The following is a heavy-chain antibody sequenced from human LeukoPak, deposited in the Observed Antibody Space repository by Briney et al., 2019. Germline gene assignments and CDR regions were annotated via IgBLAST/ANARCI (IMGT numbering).Heavy chain of an antibody. V-gene: IGHV4-59*01. CDR3: ARESGYSSSWSTRIFDY. CDR1: GGSISSYY. Sequence: ETLSLTCTVSGGSISSYYWSWIRQPPGKGLEWIGYIYYSGSTNYNPSLKSRVTISVDTSKNQFSLKLSSVTAADTAVYYCARESGYSSSWSTRIFDYWGQGTLVTVSS. J-gene: IGHJ4*02. CDR2: IYYSGST. D-gene: IGHD6-13*01.